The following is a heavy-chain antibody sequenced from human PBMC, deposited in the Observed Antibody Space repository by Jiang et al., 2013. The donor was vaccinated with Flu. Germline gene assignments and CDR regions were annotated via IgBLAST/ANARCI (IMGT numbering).Heavy chain of an antibody. J-gene: IGHJ4*02. D-gene: IGHD4-17*01. CDR2: IGTAGDT. Sequence: VQLLESGGGLVQPGGSLRLSCAASGFTFSSYDMHWVRQATGKGLEWVSAIGTAGDTYYPGSVKGRFTISRENAKNSLYLQMNSLRAGDTAVYYCARGRYGDYVLDYWGQGTLVTVSS. CDR1: GFTFSSYD. CDR3: ARGRYGDYVLDY. V-gene: IGHV3-13*01.